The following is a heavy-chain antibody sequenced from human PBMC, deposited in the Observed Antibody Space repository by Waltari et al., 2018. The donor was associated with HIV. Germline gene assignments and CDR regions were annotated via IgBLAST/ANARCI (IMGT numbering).Heavy chain of an antibody. Sequence: EVQLVQSGGGLVQPGGSLRLSCAASEDTLKNYWMNWVRQAPGKGLGWVAKIKQDGSETYYVDSVEGRFTISRDNTKNSLYLQMNSLRVEDTAVYYCVRDRAPFIGGFGWDGMDVWGQGTTVTVSS. D-gene: IGHD3-16*01. CDR2: IKQDGSET. CDR3: VRDRAPFIGGFGWDGMDV. J-gene: IGHJ6*02. CDR1: EDTLKNYW. V-gene: IGHV3-7*01.